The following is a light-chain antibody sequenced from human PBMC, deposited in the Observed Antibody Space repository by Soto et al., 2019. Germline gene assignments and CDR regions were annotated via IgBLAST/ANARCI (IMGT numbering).Light chain of an antibody. CDR3: SSYAGSNQGV. CDR1: SSDVGGYNY. J-gene: IGLJ1*01. V-gene: IGLV2-8*01. Sequence: QCVLTQALSASGSPGQSVTISCTGTSSDVGGYNYVSWYQQHPGKAPKLMIYEVSKRPSGVPDRFSGSKSGNTASLTVSGLQAEDEADYYCSSYAGSNQGVFGTGTKVTVL. CDR2: EVS.